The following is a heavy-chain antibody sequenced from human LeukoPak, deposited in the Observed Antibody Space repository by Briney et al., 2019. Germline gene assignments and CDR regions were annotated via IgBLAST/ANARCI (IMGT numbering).Heavy chain of an antibody. J-gene: IGHJ1*01. Sequence: QTGGSLRLSCAASEFTFSNYWMSWVRQAPGKGLEWVANIKQDGSEKYYVDSVKGRFTISRDNAKNSLYLQMNSLRAEDTAIYYCAKQWELLSFQHWGQGTLVTVSS. CDR1: EFTFSNYW. V-gene: IGHV3-7*03. CDR3: AKQWELLSFQH. D-gene: IGHD1-26*01. CDR2: IKQDGSEK.